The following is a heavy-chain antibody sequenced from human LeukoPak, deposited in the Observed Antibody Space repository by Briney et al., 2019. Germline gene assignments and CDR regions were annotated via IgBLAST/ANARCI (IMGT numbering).Heavy chain of an antibody. CDR2: ISSSSSYI. J-gene: IGHJ4*02. V-gene: IGHV3-21*01. D-gene: IGHD6-19*01. CDR3: ARTGQWLVPNDY. Sequence: GGSLRLSCAASGFTFSSYSMNWVRQAPGKGLEWVSSISSSSSYICYADSVKGRFTISRDNAKNSLYLQMNSLRAEDTAVYYCARTGQWLVPNDYGGQGTLVTVSS. CDR1: GFTFSSYS.